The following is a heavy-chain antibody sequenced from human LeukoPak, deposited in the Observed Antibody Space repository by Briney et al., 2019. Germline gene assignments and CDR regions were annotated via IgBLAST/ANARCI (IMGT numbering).Heavy chain of an antibody. Sequence: GGSLRLSCAASGFTFSSYAMHWVRQAPGKGLKWVAVTSFDGSDNYYADSVKGRFTISRDNSKNTLYLQMNSLRAEDTAVYYCAKGAYDILTGYYKADSYYYMDVWGKGTTVTISS. V-gene: IGHV3-30*04. D-gene: IGHD3-9*01. CDR3: AKGAYDILTGYYKADSYYYMDV. J-gene: IGHJ6*03. CDR1: GFTFSSYA. CDR2: TSFDGSDN.